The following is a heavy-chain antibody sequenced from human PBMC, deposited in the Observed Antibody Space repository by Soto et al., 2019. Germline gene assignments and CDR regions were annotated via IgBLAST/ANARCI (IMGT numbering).Heavy chain of an antibody. Sequence: GGSLRLSCAASGFTFSSYAMHWVRQAPGKGLEWVAVISYDGSNKYYADSVKGRFTISRDNSKNTLYLQMNSLRAEDTAVYYCARARQITIFGVVPVDYYGMDVWGQGTTVTV. V-gene: IGHV3-30-3*01. D-gene: IGHD3-3*01. CDR2: ISYDGSNK. CDR1: GFTFSSYA. J-gene: IGHJ6*02. CDR3: ARARQITIFGVVPVDYYGMDV.